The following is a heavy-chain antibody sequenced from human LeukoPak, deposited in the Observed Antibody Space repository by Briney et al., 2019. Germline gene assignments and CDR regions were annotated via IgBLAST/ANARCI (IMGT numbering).Heavy chain of an antibody. CDR3: ARVPFSTGTEYNWFDP. CDR1: GGTFSSYA. CDR2: IIPILGIA. J-gene: IGHJ5*02. Sequence: SVKVSCKASGGTFSSYAISWVRQAPGQGLEWMGRIIPILGIANYSQKFQDRVTIRGSNSTSTAYMELSSLRSEETAVYYCARVPFSTGTEYNWFDPWGQGTLVTVSS. D-gene: IGHD1-1*01. V-gene: IGHV1-69*04.